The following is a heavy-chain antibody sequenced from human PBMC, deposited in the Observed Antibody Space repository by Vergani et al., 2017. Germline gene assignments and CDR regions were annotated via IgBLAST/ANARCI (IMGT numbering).Heavy chain of an antibody. CDR1: GFSFNTYG. Sequence: QVQLVETGGGVVQPGGSLRLYCATSGFSFNTYGAHWVRQAPGKGLEWVAFIGYDGRIKYNVDSVKGRFTISRDTSKKTLSLQMRSLRADDTAVYYCAKDGRENSDYGYLDYWDQGTLVTVSS. CDR2: IGYDGRIK. V-gene: IGHV3-30*02. D-gene: IGHD4-17*01. J-gene: IGHJ4*02. CDR3: AKDGRENSDYGYLDY.